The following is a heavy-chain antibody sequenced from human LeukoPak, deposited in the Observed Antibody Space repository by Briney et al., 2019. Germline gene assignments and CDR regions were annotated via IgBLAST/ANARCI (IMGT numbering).Heavy chain of an antibody. CDR3: ARDGRRDGYEMGY. Sequence: GGSLRLSCAASGFTFSSYSMNWVRQAPGKGLEWVSSITSSSSYIYYADSVEGRFTISRDNAKNSLYLQTNSLRAEDTAVYYCARDGRRDGYEMGYWGQGTLVTVSS. J-gene: IGHJ4*02. CDR1: GFTFSSYS. CDR2: ITSSSSYI. V-gene: IGHV3-21*01. D-gene: IGHD5-12*01.